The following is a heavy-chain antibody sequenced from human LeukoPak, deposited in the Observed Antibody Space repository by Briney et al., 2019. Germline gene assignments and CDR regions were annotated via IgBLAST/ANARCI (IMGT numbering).Heavy chain of an antibody. CDR2: INHSGST. CDR3: ARSRTTNEIDY. J-gene: IGHJ4*02. Sequence: PSETLSLTCTVSGGSISSGGYYWSWIRQPPGKGLEWIGEINHSGSTNYNPSLKSRVTISVDTSKNQFSLKLSSVTAADTAVYYCARSRTTNEIDYWGQGTLVTVSS. V-gene: IGHV4-39*07. CDR1: GGSISSGGYY. D-gene: IGHD1-7*01.